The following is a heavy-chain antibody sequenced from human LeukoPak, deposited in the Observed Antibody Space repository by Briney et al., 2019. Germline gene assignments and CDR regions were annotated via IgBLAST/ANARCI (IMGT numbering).Heavy chain of an antibody. J-gene: IGHJ4*02. V-gene: IGHV3-30*18. D-gene: IGHD3-22*01. CDR1: GFTFSASA. CDR2: ISYDGSNK. CDR3: AKDTTYYYDSSGYYLGY. Sequence: GGSLRLSCAASGFTFSASAMNWVRQAPGKGLEWVAVISYDGSNKYYADSVKGRFTISRDNSKNTLYLQMNSLRAEDTAVYYCAKDTTYYYDSSGYYLGYWGQGTLVTVSS.